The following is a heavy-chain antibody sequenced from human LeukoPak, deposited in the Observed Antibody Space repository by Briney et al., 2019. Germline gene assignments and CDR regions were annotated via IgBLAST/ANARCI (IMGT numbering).Heavy chain of an antibody. D-gene: IGHD6-19*01. Sequence: SETLSLTCTVSGGSISSYYWSWIRQPPGKGLEWIGYICYSGSTNYNPSLKSRVTISVDTSKSQFSLKLSPVTAADTAVYYCAREGQWLFDYWGQGTLVTASS. CDR3: AREGQWLFDY. CDR2: ICYSGST. V-gene: IGHV4-59*01. J-gene: IGHJ4*02. CDR1: GGSISSYY.